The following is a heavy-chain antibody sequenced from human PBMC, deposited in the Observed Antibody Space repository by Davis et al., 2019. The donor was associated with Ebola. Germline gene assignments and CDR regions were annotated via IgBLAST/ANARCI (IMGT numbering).Heavy chain of an antibody. V-gene: IGHV1-2*04. J-gene: IGHJ6*02. D-gene: IGHD2-21*01. Sequence: AASVKVSCKVSGYSLNEITIHWVRQAPGQGLEWMGWINPNSGGTNYAQKFQGWVTMTRNTSISTAYMELSSLRSEDTAVYYCARGTAGTLFYYGMDVWGQGTTVTVSS. CDR1: GYSLNEIT. CDR3: ARGTAGTLFYYGMDV. CDR2: INPNSGGT.